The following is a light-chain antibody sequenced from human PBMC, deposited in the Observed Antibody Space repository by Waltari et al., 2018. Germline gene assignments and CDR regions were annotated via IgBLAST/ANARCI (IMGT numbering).Light chain of an antibody. CDR1: SSDIGSSIL. Sequence: QSALTQPASVSGSPGQSITLSCTGTSSDIGSSILFSWYQQHPGKAPRLMIYDVNRRPEGVDDRFSGSKAGNTASLTISGLQAEDEADYYCSSYAASTTFFGGGTKVTVL. J-gene: IGLJ2*01. CDR2: DVN. CDR3: SSYAASTTF. V-gene: IGLV2-23*02.